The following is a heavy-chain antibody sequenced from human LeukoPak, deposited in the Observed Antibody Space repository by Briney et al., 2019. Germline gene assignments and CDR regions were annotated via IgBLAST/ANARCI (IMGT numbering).Heavy chain of an antibody. Sequence: PGGSLRLSCAASGFTFSSYAMSWVRQAPGKGLEWVSAISGSGGSTYYADSVKGRFTISRDNSKNTLYLQMNSLRAEDTAAYYCAKDLSATYYYDSSGYYWDAFDIWGQGTMVTVSS. CDR1: GFTFSSYA. J-gene: IGHJ3*02. CDR2: ISGSGGST. CDR3: AKDLSATYYYDSSGYYWDAFDI. V-gene: IGHV3-23*01. D-gene: IGHD3-22*01.